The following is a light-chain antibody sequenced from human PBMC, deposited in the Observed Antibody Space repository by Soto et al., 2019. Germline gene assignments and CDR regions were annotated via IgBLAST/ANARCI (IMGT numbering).Light chain of an antibody. V-gene: IGKV3-15*01. Sequence: EIVMTQSPATLSVSPGERATLSCRASQSVSNNLAWYQQKPGQAPRLLIYDASTRATGIPARFSGSGSGTEFTLIISSLQSEDFAVYYCQHYNDWRALTFGGGTKLEIK. CDR3: QHYNDWRALT. J-gene: IGKJ4*01. CDR2: DAS. CDR1: QSVSNN.